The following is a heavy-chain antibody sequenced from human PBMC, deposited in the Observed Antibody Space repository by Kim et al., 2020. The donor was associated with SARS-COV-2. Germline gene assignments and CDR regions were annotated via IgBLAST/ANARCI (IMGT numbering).Heavy chain of an antibody. D-gene: IGHD1-26*01. Sequence: SGKGRFPISRDNSKNTLYMQMNSLRAEDTAIYHCAKRKCLRWELAFDYYDHWGQGTLVTVSS. V-gene: IGHV3-23*02. J-gene: IGHJ4*02. CDR3: AKRKCLRWELAFDYYDH.